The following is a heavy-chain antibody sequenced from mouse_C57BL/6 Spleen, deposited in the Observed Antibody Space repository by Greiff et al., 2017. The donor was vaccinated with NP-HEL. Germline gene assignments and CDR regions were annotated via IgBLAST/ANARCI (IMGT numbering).Heavy chain of an antibody. Sequence: VQLQQSGPGLVAPSPSLSITCTASGFSLTSYGVSWVRQPPGKGLEWLGVIWGDGGTNYHSALISSLSISKDNSKSQVFLKLNSLQTDDTATYYGAKEDSHWYFDVWGTGTTVTVSS. CDR2: IWGDGGT. J-gene: IGHJ1*03. CDR1: GFSLTSYG. CDR3: AKEDSHWYFDV. V-gene: IGHV2-3*01.